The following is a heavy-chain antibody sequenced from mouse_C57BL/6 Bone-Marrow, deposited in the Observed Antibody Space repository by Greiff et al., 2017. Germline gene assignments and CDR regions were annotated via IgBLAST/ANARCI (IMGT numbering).Heavy chain of an antibody. V-gene: IGHV5-17*01. CDR3: AREYYYGSRDWYFDV. D-gene: IGHD1-1*01. CDR1: GFTFSDYG. Sequence: EVQVVESGGGLVKPGGSLKLSCAASGFTFSDYGMHWVRQAPEKGLEWVAYISSGSSTIYYADTVKGRFTISRDNAKNTLFLQMTSLRSEDTAMYYCAREYYYGSRDWYFDVWGTGTTVTVSS. CDR2: ISSGSSTI. J-gene: IGHJ1*03.